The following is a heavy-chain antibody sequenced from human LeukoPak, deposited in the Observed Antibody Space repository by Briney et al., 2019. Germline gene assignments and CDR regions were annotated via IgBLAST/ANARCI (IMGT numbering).Heavy chain of an antibody. Sequence: GWSLTLSFPASGFSLNSYSMNWVRHAPCKGLEWVANIKQYGREKYYVDSVKGRFTISRDNAKNSLYLQMNSLRAEDTAVYYCARDLDWGDGRSGDAFDIWGQGTMVTVSS. D-gene: IGHD2-21*01. CDR2: IKQYGREK. CDR1: GFSLNSYS. V-gene: IGHV3-7*04. CDR3: ARDLDWGDGRSGDAFDI. J-gene: IGHJ3*02.